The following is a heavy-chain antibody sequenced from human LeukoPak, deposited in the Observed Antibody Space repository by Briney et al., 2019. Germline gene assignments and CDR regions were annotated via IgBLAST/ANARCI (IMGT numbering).Heavy chain of an antibody. Sequence: GGSLRLSCAAFGFTFSSYAMSWVRQAPGKGLEWVSAISGSGGSTYYADSVKGRFTISRDNSKNTLYLQMNSLRAEDTAVYYCAKGLWFGELSFDYWGQGTLVTVSS. CDR2: ISGSGGST. V-gene: IGHV3-23*01. J-gene: IGHJ4*02. D-gene: IGHD3-10*01. CDR1: GFTFSSYA. CDR3: AKGLWFGELSFDY.